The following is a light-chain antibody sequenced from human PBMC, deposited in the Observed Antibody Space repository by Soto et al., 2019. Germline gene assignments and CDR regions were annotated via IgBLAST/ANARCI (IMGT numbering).Light chain of an antibody. CDR2: DVS. CDR3: CSYAGSYKGYV. V-gene: IGLV2-11*01. J-gene: IGLJ1*01. Sequence: QSALTQPRSVSGSPGQSVTISCTGTSSDVGGYHYVSWYQQHPGKAPKLMIYDVSKRPSGVPDRFSGSKSGNTASLTISGLQAEYEADYYCCSYAGSYKGYVFGTGTKLTVL. CDR1: SSDVGGYHY.